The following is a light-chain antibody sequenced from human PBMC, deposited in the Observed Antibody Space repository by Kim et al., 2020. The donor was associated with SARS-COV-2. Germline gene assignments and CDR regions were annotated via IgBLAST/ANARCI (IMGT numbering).Light chain of an antibody. CDR2: GAS. Sequence: IVMTQSPATLSVSPGERVTLSCRASQSVRNNLAWYQQRPGLPPRLLLYGASTRAPDIPARFSGSGSGTEFTLTIRSLQSEDLAVYYCQQYNDWPLISFGGGTKLEI. CDR1: QSVRNN. CDR3: QQYNDWPLIS. V-gene: IGKV3-15*01. J-gene: IGKJ4*01.